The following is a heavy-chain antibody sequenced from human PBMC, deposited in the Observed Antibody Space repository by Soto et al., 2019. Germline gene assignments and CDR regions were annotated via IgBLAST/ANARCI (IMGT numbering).Heavy chain of an antibody. CDR3: ARDGHGMDV. Sequence: PSETLSLTCTVSGGSVSSGSYQWTRIRQPPGKGLEWIGYIHVSGSTNDNPSLKGRVTMSIDTSKNQFSLKLSSVTAADTAVYYCARDGHGMDVWGQGTKVTVSS. CDR1: GGSVSSGSYQ. V-gene: IGHV4-61*01. CDR2: IHVSGST. J-gene: IGHJ6*02.